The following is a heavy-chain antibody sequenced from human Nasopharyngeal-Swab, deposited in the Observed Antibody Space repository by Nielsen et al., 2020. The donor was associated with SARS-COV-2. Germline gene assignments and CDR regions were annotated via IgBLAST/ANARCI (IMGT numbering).Heavy chain of an antibody. CDR3: ARVHCSRSSCSAPDYYYYYMDV. CDR2: ISSSSSYI. D-gene: IGHD2-2*01. V-gene: IGHV3-21*01. J-gene: IGHJ6*03. Sequence: GESLKISCAASGFTLSSYSMNWVRQAPGKGLEWVSSISSSSSYIFYADSVKGRFTISRDNAKNSLYLQMNSLRVEDTAVYYCARVHCSRSSCSAPDYYYYYMDVWGKGTTVTVS. CDR1: GFTLSSYS.